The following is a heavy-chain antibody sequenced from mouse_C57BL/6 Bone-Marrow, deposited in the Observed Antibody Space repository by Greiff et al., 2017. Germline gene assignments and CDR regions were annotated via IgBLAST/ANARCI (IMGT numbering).Heavy chain of an antibody. D-gene: IGHD2-3*01. J-gene: IGHJ4*01. CDR1: GYTFTSYW. Sequence: QVQLQQPGAELVKPGASVKMSCKASGYTFTSYWITWVKQRPGQGLEWIGDIYPGSGSTNYNEKFKSKATLTVDTSSSPAYMQLSSLTSEDSAVYCCARKDGYYVWAMDYWGQGTSVTVSS. V-gene: IGHV1-55*01. CDR3: ARKDGYYVWAMDY. CDR2: IYPGSGST.